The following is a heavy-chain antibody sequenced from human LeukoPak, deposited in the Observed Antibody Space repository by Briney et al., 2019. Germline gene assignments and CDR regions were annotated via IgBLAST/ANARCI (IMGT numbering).Heavy chain of an antibody. J-gene: IGHJ5*02. CDR3: ARSVVPAGAWFDP. CDR1: GFTFGSFW. Sequence: GGSLRLSCAASGFTFGSFWMTWVRQAPGRGLEWVSSITGGSNYMYYRDSVKGRFTISRDNARNSLYLEMNSLRADDTAMYFCARSVVPAGAWFDPWGQGTLVIVS. CDR2: ITGGSNYM. V-gene: IGHV3-21*01. D-gene: IGHD2-2*01.